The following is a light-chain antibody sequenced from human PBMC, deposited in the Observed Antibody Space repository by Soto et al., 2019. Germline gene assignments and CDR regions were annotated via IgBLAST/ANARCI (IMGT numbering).Light chain of an antibody. J-gene: IGLJ1*01. Sequence: QSVLTQPPSASGSPGQSVTISCTGTSSDVGTYNYVSWYQQHPGTAPKLMIYEVTKRPSGVPDRFSGSKSGNTASLTVSGLQAEVEADYYCSSLTIRFTYVFGTGTKVTVL. CDR2: EVT. V-gene: IGLV2-8*01. CDR1: SSDVGTYNY. CDR3: SSLTIRFTYV.